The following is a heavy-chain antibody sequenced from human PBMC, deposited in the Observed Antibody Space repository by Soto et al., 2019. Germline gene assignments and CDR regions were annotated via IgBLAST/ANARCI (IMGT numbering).Heavy chain of an antibody. CDR2: FDPEDGET. V-gene: IGHV1-24*01. Sequence: ASVKVSCKVSGHTLTELSMHWVRQAPGKGLEWMGGFDPEDGETIYAQKFQGRVTMTEDTSTDTAYMELSSLRSEDTAVYYCATFLDIVVVPAAVGWGQGTLVTVSS. CDR3: ATFLDIVVVPAAVG. J-gene: IGHJ4*02. D-gene: IGHD2-2*03. CDR1: GHTLTELS.